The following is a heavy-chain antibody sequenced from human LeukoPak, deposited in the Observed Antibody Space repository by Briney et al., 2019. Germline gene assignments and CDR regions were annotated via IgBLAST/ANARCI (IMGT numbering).Heavy chain of an antibody. D-gene: IGHD4-23*01. CDR3: ASVPRPLRWEPYYYYMDV. Sequence: VASVKVSCKASGGTFSSYTISWVRQAPGQGLEWMGRIIPILGIANYAQKFQGRVTITADKSTSTAYMELSSLRSEDTAVYYRASVPRPLRWEPYYYYMDVWGKGTTVTVSS. V-gene: IGHV1-69*02. CDR2: IIPILGIA. J-gene: IGHJ6*03. CDR1: GGTFSSYT.